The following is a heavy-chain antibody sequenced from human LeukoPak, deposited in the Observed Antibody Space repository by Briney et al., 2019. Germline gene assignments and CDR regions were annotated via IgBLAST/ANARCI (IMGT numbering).Heavy chain of an antibody. D-gene: IGHD5-12*01. J-gene: IGHJ4*02. CDR2: VDPEDGET. Sequence: VKVSCKVSGYTFTDYYMHWVQQAPGKGLEWMGLVDPEDGETIYAEKFQGRVTITADTSTDTAYMELSSLRSEDTAVYYCATVPPYSGYGRWGQGTLVTVSS. V-gene: IGHV1-69-2*01. CDR3: ATVPPYSGYGR. CDR1: GYTFTDYY.